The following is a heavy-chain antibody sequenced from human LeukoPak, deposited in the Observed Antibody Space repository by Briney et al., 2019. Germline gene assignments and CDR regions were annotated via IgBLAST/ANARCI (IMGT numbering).Heavy chain of an antibody. D-gene: IGHD2-2*01. CDR3: TTAGLAGCSSTSCSSEN. Sequence: GGSLRLSCAASGFTFSNAWMSWVRQAPGKGLEWVGRIKSKTDGGTTDYAAPVKGRFTISRDDSKNTLYLQMNSLKTEDTAVYYCTTAGLAGCSSTSCSSENWGQGTLVTVSS. V-gene: IGHV3-15*01. CDR1: GFTFSNAW. CDR2: IKSKTDGGTT. J-gene: IGHJ4*02.